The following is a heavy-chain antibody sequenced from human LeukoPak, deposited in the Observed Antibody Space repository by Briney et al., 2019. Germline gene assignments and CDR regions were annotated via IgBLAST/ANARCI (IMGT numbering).Heavy chain of an antibody. CDR1: GYTFTSYY. V-gene: IGHV1-46*01. CDR2: INPSGGST. J-gene: IGHJ4*02. Sequence: ASVKVSCKASGYTFTSYYMHWVRQAPGQGLEWMGIINPSGGSTSYVQKFQGRVTMTRDTSISTAYMELSRLRSDDTAVYYCARVENDILTGYYKSLDYWGQGTLVTVSS. D-gene: IGHD3-9*01. CDR3: ARVENDILTGYYKSLDY.